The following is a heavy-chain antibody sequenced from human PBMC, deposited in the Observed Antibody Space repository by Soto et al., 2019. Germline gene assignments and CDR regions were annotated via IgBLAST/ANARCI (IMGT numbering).Heavy chain of an antibody. V-gene: IGHV1-58*01. J-gene: IGHJ4*02. D-gene: IGHD4-17*01. CDR3: ATDVGGYIYGLARH. CDR2: IDVGSCNA. CDR1: GFTCTSSA. Sequence: QMQLVQSGPEVKKPGTSVKVSCKTSGFTCTSSAVHWGRQARGHRLQWIGWIDVGSCNAHYAHMLLGRVTISKDMSTSIADMEVSSLRPEDTAVYCCATDVGGYIYGLARHWGPGTQGYVAS.